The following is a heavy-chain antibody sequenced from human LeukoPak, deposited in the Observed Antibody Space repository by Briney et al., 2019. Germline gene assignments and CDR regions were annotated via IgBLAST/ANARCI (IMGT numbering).Heavy chain of an antibody. CDR3: ERDQNEQISAFDY. V-gene: IGHV1-46*01. CDR1: GYTFTSYY. Sequence: GASVKVSCKASGYTFTSYYMHWVQQAPGQGREWMGIINPIGVSTSYAQKFQGRVTMSRDTSTRTVSMELSSLRYEDTAVYYCERDQNEQISAFDYWGQGTLVTVSS. J-gene: IGHJ4*02. CDR2: INPIGVST. D-gene: IGHD1-1*01.